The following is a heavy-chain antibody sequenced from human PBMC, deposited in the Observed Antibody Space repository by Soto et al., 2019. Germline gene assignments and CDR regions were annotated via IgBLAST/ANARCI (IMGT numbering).Heavy chain of an antibody. Sequence: EVQLVESGGGLVQPGGSLKLSCAASGFTFSGSAMHWVRQASGKGLEWVGRIRSKANSYATAYAASVKGRFTISRDDSKNTAYLQMNSPKTEDTAVYYCTRQGSSSGKGYYYYGMDVWGQGTTVTVSS. CDR1: GFTFSGSA. J-gene: IGHJ6*02. CDR3: TRQGSSSGKGYYYYGMDV. V-gene: IGHV3-73*02. CDR2: IRSKANSYAT. D-gene: IGHD6-6*01.